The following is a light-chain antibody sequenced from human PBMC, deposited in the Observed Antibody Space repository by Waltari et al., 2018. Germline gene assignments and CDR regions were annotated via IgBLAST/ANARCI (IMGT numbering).Light chain of an antibody. Sequence: QSALTQPASVSGSPGQSITISCTGTSSDVGGSNYVSWYQQHPGKAPKLMIYEVSNRPSGVSNRFSGSKSGNTASLTISGLQAEDEADYYCSSYTSSSKDVFGTGTKVTVL. V-gene: IGLV2-14*01. J-gene: IGLJ1*01. CDR3: SSYTSSSKDV. CDR1: SSDVGGSNY. CDR2: EVS.